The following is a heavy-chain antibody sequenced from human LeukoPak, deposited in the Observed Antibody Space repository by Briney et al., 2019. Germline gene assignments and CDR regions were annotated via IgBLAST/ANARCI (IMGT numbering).Heavy chain of an antibody. V-gene: IGHV3-21*01. J-gene: IGHJ4*02. CDR2: ISSSSSYI. CDR1: GFTFSSYS. Sequence: EGSLRLSCAASGFTFSSYSMNWVRQAPGKGLEWVSSISSSSSYIYYADSVKGRFTISRDNAKNSLYLQMNSLRAEDTAVYYCARGGGRRDLNPYYFDYWGQGTLVTVSS. CDR3: ARGGGRRDLNPYYFDY. D-gene: IGHD5-24*01.